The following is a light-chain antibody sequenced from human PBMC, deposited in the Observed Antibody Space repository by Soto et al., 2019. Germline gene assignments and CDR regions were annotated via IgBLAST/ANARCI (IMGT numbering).Light chain of an antibody. J-gene: IGKJ5*01. CDR3: QQYYSSIAIT. CDR2: WAS. Sequence: DIVITQSPDSLAVSLGERATINCKSSQSLLDSSNNKNFLAGYQQKPGQPPKLLFYWASTRQSAVPDRFSGSGSGKDFTLTITSVQAEDVAVYYCQQYYSSIAITFGQGTRLEIK. CDR1: QSLLDSSNNKNF. V-gene: IGKV4-1*01.